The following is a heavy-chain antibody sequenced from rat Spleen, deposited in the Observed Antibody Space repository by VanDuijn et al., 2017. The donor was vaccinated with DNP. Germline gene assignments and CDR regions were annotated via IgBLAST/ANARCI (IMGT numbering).Heavy chain of an antibody. D-gene: IGHD1-9*01. CDR1: GFTFSNYY. CDR3: AKVRTTGIPGFAY. J-gene: IGHJ3*01. Sequence: EVQLVESGGGLVQPGRSLKLSCAASGFTFSNYYMAWVRQAPTKGLEWVAYLTYDGGNTYYRDSVKGRFTISRDNAKSTLYLQMNSLRSEDTATYYCAKVRTTGIPGFAYWGQGTLVTVSS. CDR2: LTYDGGNT. V-gene: IGHV5-25*01.